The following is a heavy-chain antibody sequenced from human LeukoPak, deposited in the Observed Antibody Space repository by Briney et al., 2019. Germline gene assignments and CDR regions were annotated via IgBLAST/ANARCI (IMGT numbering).Heavy chain of an antibody. D-gene: IGHD3-16*02. CDR1: GYSISSGYY. J-gene: IGHJ4*02. V-gene: IGHV4-38-2*02. CDR2: IYHTRST. CDR3: ARSLPADY. Sequence: SETLSLTCTVSGYSISSGYYWGWIRQPPGKGLEWIGSIYHTRSTFYNPSLKSRVAISVDPSKNQFSLKLSSVIVADTAVYYCARSLPADYWGQGTLVTVSS.